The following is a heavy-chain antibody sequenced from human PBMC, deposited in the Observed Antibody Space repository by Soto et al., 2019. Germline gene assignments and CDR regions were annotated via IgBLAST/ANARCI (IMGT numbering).Heavy chain of an antibody. V-gene: IGHV4-39*01. CDR1: GGSISSSSYY. Sequence: QLQLQESGPGLVKPSETLSLTCTVSGGSISSSSYYWGWIRQPPGKGLEWIGSIYYSGSTYYNPSLQXRXPXSXHTSKNQFPLKLRSVTAADTAVYYCARRGSSSWYGYWGQGTLVTVSS. J-gene: IGHJ4*02. CDR3: ARRGSSSWYGY. D-gene: IGHD6-13*01. CDR2: IYYSGST.